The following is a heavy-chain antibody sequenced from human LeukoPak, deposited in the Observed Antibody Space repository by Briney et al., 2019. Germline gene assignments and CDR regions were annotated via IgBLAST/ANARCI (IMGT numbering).Heavy chain of an antibody. CDR3: AREYGSGSYYRFDP. CDR1: GFTFSSYE. V-gene: IGHV3-48*03. D-gene: IGHD3-10*01. J-gene: IGHJ5*02. Sequence: SGGSLRLSCAASGFTFSSYEMNWVRQAPGKGLEWVSYISSSGSTIYYADSVKGRFTISRDNAKNSLYLQMNSLRAEDTAVYYCAREYGSGSYYRFDPWGQGTLVTVSS. CDR2: ISSSGSTI.